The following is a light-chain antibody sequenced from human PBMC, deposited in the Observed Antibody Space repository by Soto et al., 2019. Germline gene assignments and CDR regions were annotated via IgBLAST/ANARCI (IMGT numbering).Light chain of an antibody. Sequence: QSVLTQPPSVSGAPGQRVTISCTGSSSNIGAGYDVHWYQQLPGTAPKLLIYGNSNRPSGVPDRFSGSKSGTSASLAITGLQAEDEAAYDCQSYDSSLSALFGGGTKLTVL. CDR1: SSNIGAGYD. J-gene: IGLJ3*02. V-gene: IGLV1-40*01. CDR3: QSYDSSLSAL. CDR2: GNS.